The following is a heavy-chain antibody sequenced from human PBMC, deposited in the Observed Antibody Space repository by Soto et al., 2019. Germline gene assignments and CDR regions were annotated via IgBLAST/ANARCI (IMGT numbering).Heavy chain of an antibody. V-gene: IGHV4-59*08. CDR1: GGPLTTHF. Sequence: PSETLSLTCNVSGGPLTTHFWSWIRQPPGKGLEWIGYVYYYGTTNYNPSLKSRLTISVDTSKNQFSLKLSSVTAADTAVYYCARHRYSYGVYYFDYWGQGTLVTVSS. CDR2: VYYYGTT. J-gene: IGHJ4*02. CDR3: ARHRYSYGVYYFDY. D-gene: IGHD5-18*01.